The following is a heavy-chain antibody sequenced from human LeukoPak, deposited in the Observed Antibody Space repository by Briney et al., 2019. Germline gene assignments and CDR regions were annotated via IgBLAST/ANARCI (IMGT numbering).Heavy chain of an antibody. D-gene: IGHD3-22*01. J-gene: IGHJ5*02. CDR2: MYYSGST. V-gene: IGHV4-30-4*01. CDR3: ARPYYYDSRIDP. Sequence: PSQTLSLTCTVSGGSISSGDYYWSWIRQPPGKGLEWIAYMYYSGSTYYNPSLKSRVTMSTDTSKNQLSLKLSSVTAADTAVYYCARPYYYDSRIDPWGQGILVTVSS. CDR1: GGSISSGDYY.